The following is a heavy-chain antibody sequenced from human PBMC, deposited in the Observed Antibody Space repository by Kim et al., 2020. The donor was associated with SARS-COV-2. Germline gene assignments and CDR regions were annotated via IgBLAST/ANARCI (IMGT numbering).Heavy chain of an antibody. Sequence: ASVKVCKASGYTFTSYGISWVRQAPGQGLEWMGWISAYNGNTNYAQKLQGRVTMTTDTSTSTAYMELRSLRSDDTAVYYCARVGGAVAGTFFDYWGQGTLVTVSS. CDR1: GYTFTSYG. D-gene: IGHD6-19*01. CDR3: ARVGGAVAGTFFDY. V-gene: IGHV1-18*01. CDR2: ISAYNGNT. J-gene: IGHJ4*02.